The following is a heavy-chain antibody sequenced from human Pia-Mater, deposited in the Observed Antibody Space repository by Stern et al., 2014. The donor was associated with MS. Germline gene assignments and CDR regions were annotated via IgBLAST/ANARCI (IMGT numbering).Heavy chain of an antibody. CDR1: GFTFSSLD. J-gene: IGHJ4*02. CDR2: IGTAGDT. D-gene: IGHD6-19*01. CDR3: ARGVGSGWYGGGYYFDY. Sequence: VQLGESGGGLEHPGGALKLSCAASGFTFSSLDIHLVRQATGKGLEEVSSIGTAGDTYYPGSGKGRFTIARENAKNSLYLQMNSLRAGDTAVYYCARGVGSGWYGGGYYFDYWGQGTLVTVSS. V-gene: IGHV3-13*01.